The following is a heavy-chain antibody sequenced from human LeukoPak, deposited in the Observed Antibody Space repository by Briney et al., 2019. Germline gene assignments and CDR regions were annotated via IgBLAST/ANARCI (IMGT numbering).Heavy chain of an antibody. Sequence: ASVKVSCKASGYTITDYYIHWVRQAPGQGLEWMGWINPDSGGTNYAQKFQGRVTMTRDTSISTAYMELSRLRSDDTAVFYCARGPFYYLVNWGQGTLVTVSS. CDR3: ARGPFYYLVN. V-gene: IGHV1-2*02. D-gene: IGHD3-16*01. J-gene: IGHJ4*02. CDR1: GYTITDYY. CDR2: INPDSGGT.